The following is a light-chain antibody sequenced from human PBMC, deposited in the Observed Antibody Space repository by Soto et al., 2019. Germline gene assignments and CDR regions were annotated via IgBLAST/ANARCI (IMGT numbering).Light chain of an antibody. V-gene: IGLV2-14*03. CDR3: SSYTSSGALYV. Sequence: QSALTQPASVSGSPGQSITISCTGTTSDFGDYNYVSWYQQHPGKAPKLMIYDVSNRPSGVSNRFSGAKSGTTASLTISGLQAEDEADYYCSSYTSSGALYVFGTGTKVTVL. J-gene: IGLJ1*01. CDR1: TSDFGDYNY. CDR2: DVS.